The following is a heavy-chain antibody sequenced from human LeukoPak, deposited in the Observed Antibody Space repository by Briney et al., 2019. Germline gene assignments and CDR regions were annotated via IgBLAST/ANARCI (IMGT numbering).Heavy chain of an antibody. V-gene: IGHV3-7*01. CDR2: IKQDGSEK. CDR1: GFTFSGFW. Sequence: GGSLRLSCAVSGFTFSGFWMSWSRQAPGKGLEWVANIKQDGSEKYYVDSVKGRFTISRDNAKNSLYLQMNSLRAEDTAVYYCARVEEYYFDYWGQGTLVTVSS. J-gene: IGHJ4*02. CDR3: ARVEEYYFDY.